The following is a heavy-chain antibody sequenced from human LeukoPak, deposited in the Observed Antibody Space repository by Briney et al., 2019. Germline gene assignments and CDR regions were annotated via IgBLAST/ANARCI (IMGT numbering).Heavy chain of an antibody. J-gene: IGHJ4*02. V-gene: IGHV4-59*08. CDR1: GGSFSGYY. D-gene: IGHD4-17*01. Sequence: SETLSLTCAVYGGSFSGYYWSWIRQPPGKGLEWIGYIYYSGSTNYNPSLKSRVTISVDTSKNQFSLKLSSVTAADTAVYYCARLGGDYRLVDYWGQGTLVTVSS. CDR3: ARLGGDYRLVDY. CDR2: IYYSGST.